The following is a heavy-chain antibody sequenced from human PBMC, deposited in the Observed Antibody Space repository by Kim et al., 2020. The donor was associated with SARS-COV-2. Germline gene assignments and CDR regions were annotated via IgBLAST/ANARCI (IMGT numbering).Heavy chain of an antibody. D-gene: IGHD3-3*02. J-gene: IGHJ6*02. V-gene: IGHV3-21*01. Sequence: YGASMEGRFTISRDNAKNSRCLQMNGLRGEDTAVYYCAGVAPPQRNHGMDVWGQGTTVTVSS. CDR3: AGVAPPQRNHGMDV.